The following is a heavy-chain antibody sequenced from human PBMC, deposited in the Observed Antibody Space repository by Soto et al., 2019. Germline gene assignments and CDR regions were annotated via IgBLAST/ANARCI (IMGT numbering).Heavy chain of an antibody. CDR1: GGTFSSYA. CDR3: ARSSSPTDYYYGMDV. CDR2: IIPIFGTA. Sequence: RASVKVSCKASGGTFSSYAISWVRQAPGQGLEWMGGIIPIFGTANYAQKFQGRVTITADESTSTAYMELSSLRSEDTAVYYCARSSSPTDYYYGMDVWGQGTTVTVSS. V-gene: IGHV1-69*13. D-gene: IGHD6-6*01. J-gene: IGHJ6*02.